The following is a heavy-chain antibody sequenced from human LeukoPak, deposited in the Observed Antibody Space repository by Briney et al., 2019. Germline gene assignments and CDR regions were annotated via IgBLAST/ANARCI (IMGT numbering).Heavy chain of an antibody. J-gene: IGHJ4*02. V-gene: IGHV4-34*01. Sequence: PSETLSLTCAVYGGSFGGYYWSWIRQPPGKGLEWIGEINHSGSTNYNPSLKSRVTISVDTSKNQFSLKLSSVTAADTAVYYCARGANYVILTGYLDYWGQGTLVTVSS. D-gene: IGHD3-9*01. CDR1: GGSFGGYY. CDR2: INHSGST. CDR3: ARGANYVILTGYLDY.